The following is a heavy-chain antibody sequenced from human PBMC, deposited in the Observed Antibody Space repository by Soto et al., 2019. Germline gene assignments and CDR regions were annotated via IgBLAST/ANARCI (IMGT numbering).Heavy chain of an antibody. CDR3: TRDPIVGATIGYYYYGMDV. Sequence: PGGSLRLSCTASGFTFGDYAMSWFRQAPGKGLEWVGFIRSKAYGGTTEYAASVKGRFTISRDDSKSIAYLQMNSLKTEDTAVYYCTRDPIVGATIGYYYYGMDVWGQGTTVTVSS. V-gene: IGHV3-49*03. D-gene: IGHD1-26*01. CDR1: GFTFGDYA. J-gene: IGHJ6*02. CDR2: IRSKAYGGTT.